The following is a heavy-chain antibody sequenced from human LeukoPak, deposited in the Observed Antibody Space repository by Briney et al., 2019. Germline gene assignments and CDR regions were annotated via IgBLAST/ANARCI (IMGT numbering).Heavy chain of an antibody. D-gene: IGHD4-17*01. CDR2: INPNSGGT. CDR1: GYTFTGYY. Sequence: ASVKVSCKASGYTFTGYYMHWVRQAPGQGLEWMGWINPNSGGTNYAQKFQGRVTMTRDTSISTAYMELSRLRSDDTAAYYRARAPPYGDYLSFDYWGQGTLVTVSS. J-gene: IGHJ4*02. CDR3: ARAPPYGDYLSFDY. V-gene: IGHV1-2*02.